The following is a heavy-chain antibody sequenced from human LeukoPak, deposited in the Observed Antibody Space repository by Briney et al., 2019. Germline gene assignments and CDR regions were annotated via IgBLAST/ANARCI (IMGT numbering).Heavy chain of an antibody. Sequence: GGSLRLSCAASGFTFSNYAMNWVRQAPGKGLEWVSGISGSGGSTYYADSVKGRFTISRDNPKNTLYLQMNSLRAEDTAVYYCAKDSLPYYGSGSYFGYWGQGTLVTVSS. CDR2: ISGSGGST. CDR3: AKDSLPYYGSGSYFGY. CDR1: GFTFSNYA. J-gene: IGHJ4*02. V-gene: IGHV3-23*01. D-gene: IGHD3-10*01.